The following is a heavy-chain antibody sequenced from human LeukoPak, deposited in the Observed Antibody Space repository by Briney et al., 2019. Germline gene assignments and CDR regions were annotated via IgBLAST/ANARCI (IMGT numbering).Heavy chain of an antibody. V-gene: IGHV4-39*01. CDR2: IYYSGST. CDR1: GGSISSSSYY. D-gene: IGHD3-22*01. CDR3: ARSITMIVVVPRAVDAFDI. Sequence: SETLSLTCTVSGGSISSSSYYWGWIRQPPGKGLEWIVSIYYSGSTYYNPSLKSRVTISVDTSKNQFSLKLSSVTAADTAVYYCARSITMIVVVPRAVDAFDIWGQGTMVTVSS. J-gene: IGHJ3*02.